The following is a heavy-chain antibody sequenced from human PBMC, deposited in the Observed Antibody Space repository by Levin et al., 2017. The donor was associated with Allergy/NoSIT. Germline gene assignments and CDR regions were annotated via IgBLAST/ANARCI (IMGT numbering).Heavy chain of an antibody. J-gene: IGHJ6*02. Sequence: SETLSLTCTVSGGSISSYYWSWIRQPPGKGLEWIGYIYYSGSTNYNPSLKSRVTISVDTSKNQFSLKLSSVTAADTAVYYCARDAPGSVGGGMDVWGQGTTVTVSS. CDR3: ARDAPGSVGGGMDV. CDR1: GGSISSYY. V-gene: IGHV4-59*01. CDR2: IYYSGST. D-gene: IGHD3-16*01.